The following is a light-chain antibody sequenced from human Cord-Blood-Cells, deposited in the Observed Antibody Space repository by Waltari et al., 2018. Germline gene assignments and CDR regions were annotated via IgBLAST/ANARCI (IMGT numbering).Light chain of an antibody. CDR1: KSVSSY. Sequence: EIVLTQSPATLSLSPGERATLSCRASKSVSSYLAWYQQKPGQAPRLLIYDASNRATGIPARFSGSGSGTDFTLTISSLEREDFAVDYCQQRSNWPTFGGGTKVEIK. CDR3: QQRSNWPT. J-gene: IGKJ4*01. V-gene: IGKV3-11*01. CDR2: DAS.